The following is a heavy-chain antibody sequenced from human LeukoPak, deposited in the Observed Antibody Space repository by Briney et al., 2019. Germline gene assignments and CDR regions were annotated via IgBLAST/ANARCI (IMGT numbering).Heavy chain of an antibody. Sequence: ASVKVSCKASGYTFTGYYMRWVRQAPGQGLEWMGWINPNSGGTNYAQKFQGRVTMTRDTSISTAYMELSRLRSEDTAVYYCARDDCSSTSCFNFDYWGQGTLVTVSS. V-gene: IGHV1-2*02. CDR2: INPNSGGT. CDR1: GYTFTGYY. D-gene: IGHD2-2*01. J-gene: IGHJ4*02. CDR3: ARDDCSSTSCFNFDY.